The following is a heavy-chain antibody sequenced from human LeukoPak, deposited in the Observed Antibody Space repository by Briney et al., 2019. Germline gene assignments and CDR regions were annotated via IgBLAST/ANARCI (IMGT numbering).Heavy chain of an antibody. J-gene: IGHJ6*02. CDR1: GYSFTSYW. CDR3: ARTFGELNYYYYGMDL. CDR2: IYPGDSDT. D-gene: IGHD3-10*01. V-gene: IGHV5-51*01. Sequence: GESLKISCKGSGYSFTSYWIGWVRQMPGKGLEWMGIIYPGDSDTRYSPSFQGQVTISADKSISTAYLQWSSLKASGTAMYYCARTFGELNYYYYGMDLWGQGTTVTVSS.